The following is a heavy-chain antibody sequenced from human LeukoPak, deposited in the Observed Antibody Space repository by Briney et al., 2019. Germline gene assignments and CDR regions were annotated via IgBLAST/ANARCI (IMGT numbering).Heavy chain of an antibody. J-gene: IGHJ4*02. CDR3: ARIGDCSSTTCYQPPFDY. V-gene: IGHV1-18*01. CDR2: ISAYNGNT. Sequence: ASVKVSCKASGYTFTNYGITWVRQAPGQGLEWMGWISAYNGNTNYAQKLQGRVTMTTDTSTSTAYMELRSLRSNDTAVYYCARIGDCSSTTCYQPPFDYWGQGTLVTVSS. D-gene: IGHD2-2*01. CDR1: GYTFTNYG.